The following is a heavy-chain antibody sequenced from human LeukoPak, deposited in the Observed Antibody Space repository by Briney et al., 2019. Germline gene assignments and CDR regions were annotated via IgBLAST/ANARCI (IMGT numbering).Heavy chain of an antibody. Sequence: AGGSLRLSCAASGFTFSSYSMNWVRQAPGKGLEWVSSISSSSSYIYYADSVKGRFTISRDNAKNSLYLQMNSLRAEDTAVYYCARHPPREISSGWLYPYYYYYYMDVWGKGTTVTVSS. CDR1: GFTFSSYS. CDR3: ARHPPREISSGWLYPYYYYYYMDV. CDR2: ISSSSSYI. J-gene: IGHJ6*03. V-gene: IGHV3-21*01. D-gene: IGHD6-19*01.